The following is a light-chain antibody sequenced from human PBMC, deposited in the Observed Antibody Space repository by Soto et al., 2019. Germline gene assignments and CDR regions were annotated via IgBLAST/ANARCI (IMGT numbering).Light chain of an antibody. Sequence: DIVLTQSPGTLSFSPGERASLSCRSSHSFSSTYLAWYQQKPGQAPRLVIYGASSRATGIPARFSGGGSGTDFSLTISRLDPEDFAVYYCQQYKSWPPITFGQGTRLEIK. CDR3: QQYKSWPPIT. CDR1: HSFSSTY. J-gene: IGKJ5*01. V-gene: IGKV3-20*01. CDR2: GAS.